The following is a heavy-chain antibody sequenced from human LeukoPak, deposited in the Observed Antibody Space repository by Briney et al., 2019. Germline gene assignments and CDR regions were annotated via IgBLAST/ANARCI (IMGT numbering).Heavy chain of an antibody. CDR2: INRSGST. J-gene: IGHJ4*02. Sequence: SETLSLTCAVYGGSLSYYYWSWIRQPPEKGLEWIGEINRSGSTNYNPSLKSRVSISVDTSKNQFSLKLSSVTAADTAVYYCARCGFDCGDDCYVDYWGQGTLVTVSS. CDR3: ARCGFDCGDDCYVDY. V-gene: IGHV4-34*01. CDR1: GGSLSYYY. D-gene: IGHD2-21*02.